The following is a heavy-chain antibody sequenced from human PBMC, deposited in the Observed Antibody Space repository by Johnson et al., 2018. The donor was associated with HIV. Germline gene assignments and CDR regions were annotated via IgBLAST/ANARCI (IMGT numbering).Heavy chain of an antibody. CDR1: GFTFSSYA. Sequence: QVQLVESGGGVVQPGRSLRLSCAASGFTFSSYAMHWVRQAPGKGLEWVAVISYDGSNKYYADSVKGRFTISRDNSKNTLYLQMNSLRAEDTAVYYCAREQTNSWPGDAFDIWGRGTMVTVSS. D-gene: IGHD6-13*01. CDR2: ISYDGSNK. CDR3: AREQTNSWPGDAFDI. J-gene: IGHJ3*02. V-gene: IGHV3-30*14.